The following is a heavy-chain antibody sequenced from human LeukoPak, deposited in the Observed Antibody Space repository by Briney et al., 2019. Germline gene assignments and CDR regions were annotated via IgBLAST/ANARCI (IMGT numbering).Heavy chain of an antibody. J-gene: IGHJ6*04. D-gene: IGHD3-10*02. CDR1: GFTFCSYA. CDR2: ISYDGSNK. Sequence: GRSLRPACAASGFTFCSYAMQWVRQAPGKGLEWGAVISYDGSNKYYADSVKGRFTISRDNSKNTLYLQMNSLRAEDTAVYYCAELGITMIGGVWGKGTTVTISS. V-gene: IGHV3-30*04. CDR3: AELGITMIGGV.